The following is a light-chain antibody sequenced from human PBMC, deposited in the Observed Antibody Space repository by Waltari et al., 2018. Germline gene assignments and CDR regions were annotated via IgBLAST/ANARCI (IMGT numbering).Light chain of an antibody. V-gene: IGLV4-69*01. CDR3: QTGGHGTWV. J-gene: IGLJ3*02. Sequence: QLVLTQSPSASASLGASVKLTCTLSRGHSTNVIAWLQKRPEKGPRYLMKVYSDGSHNKGDEIPDRFSGSSSGADRDLTISSLQSEDEADYYCQTGGHGTWVFGGGTKLTVL. CDR2: VYSDGSH. CDR1: RGHSTNV.